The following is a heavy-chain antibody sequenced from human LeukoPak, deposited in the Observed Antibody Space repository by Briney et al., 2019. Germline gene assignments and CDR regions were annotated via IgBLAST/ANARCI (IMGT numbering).Heavy chain of an antibody. V-gene: IGHV3-21*01. D-gene: IGHD2-15*01. CDR2: ITSGGDYI. CDR1: GFTFNTFN. J-gene: IGHJ4*02. CDR3: AREGMVVAPRYSSYFDY. Sequence: GGSLRLSCAASGFTFNTFNMNWVRQAPGKGLEWVSSITSGGDYIYYADSVKGRFTTSRDNAKNSLSLQLNSLRAEDTAVYYCAREGMVVAPRYSSYFDYWGQGTLVTVSS.